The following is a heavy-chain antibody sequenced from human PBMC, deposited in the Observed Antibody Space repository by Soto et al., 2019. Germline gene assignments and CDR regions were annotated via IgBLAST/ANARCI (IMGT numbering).Heavy chain of an antibody. CDR2: ISWNSGSI. D-gene: IGHD6-6*01. CDR1: GFTFDDYA. J-gene: IGHJ4*02. Sequence: GGSLRLSCAASGFTFDDYAMHWVRQAPGKGLEWVSGISWNSGSIGYADSVKGRFTISRDNAKNSLYLQMNSLRAEDTALYYCAKDFEQLVEYYFDYWGQGTLVTVSS. V-gene: IGHV3-9*01. CDR3: AKDFEQLVEYYFDY.